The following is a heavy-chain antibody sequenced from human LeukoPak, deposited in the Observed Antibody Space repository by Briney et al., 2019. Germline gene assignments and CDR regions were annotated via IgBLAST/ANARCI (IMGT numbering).Heavy chain of an antibody. V-gene: IGHV1-69*13. D-gene: IGHD2-2*01. CDR1: GGTFSSYA. Sequence: SVKVSCKASGGTFSSYAISWVRQAPGQGLEWMGGIIPIFGTANYAQKFQGRVTITADESTSTAYMELSSLRSEDTAVYYCARDATDCSSTSCYPEDALDIWGQGTMVTVSS. J-gene: IGHJ3*02. CDR3: ARDATDCSSTSCYPEDALDI. CDR2: IIPIFGTA.